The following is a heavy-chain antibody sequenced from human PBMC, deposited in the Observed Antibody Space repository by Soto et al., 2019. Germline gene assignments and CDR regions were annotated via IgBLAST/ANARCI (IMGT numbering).Heavy chain of an antibody. CDR1: GFTFSDHY. J-gene: IGHJ1*01. CDR2: IRNKANSYST. Sequence: EVQLVESGGGLVQPGGSLRLSCAASGFTFSDHYMDWVRQAPGKGLEWVGRIRNKANSYSTEYAASVKGRFTISREDSKNSLYLQMNSRKTEDTAGYYCTSVNPHCSGGSCYSGESFQHWGQGTLVTVSS. CDR3: TSVNPHCSGGSCYSGESFQH. D-gene: IGHD2-15*01. V-gene: IGHV3-72*01.